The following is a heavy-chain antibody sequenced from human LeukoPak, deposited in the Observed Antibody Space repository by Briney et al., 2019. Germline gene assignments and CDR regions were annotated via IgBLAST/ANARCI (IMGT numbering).Heavy chain of an antibody. Sequence: GGSLRLSCAASGSTFSSYSMNWVRQAPGKGLEWVSFISSSSSYIYYADSMKGRFTISRDNAKNSLHLQMNSLRAEDTAVYYCARSYCRGGSCYSADGFDIWGQGTMVSVSS. CDR1: GSTFSSYS. D-gene: IGHD2-15*01. CDR3: ARSYCRGGSCYSADGFDI. V-gene: IGHV3-21*01. J-gene: IGHJ3*02. CDR2: ISSSSSYI.